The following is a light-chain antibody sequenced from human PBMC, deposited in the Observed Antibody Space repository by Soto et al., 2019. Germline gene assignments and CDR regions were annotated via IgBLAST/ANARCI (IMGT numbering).Light chain of an antibody. V-gene: IGKV3-11*01. CDR2: DAS. CDR1: QSIAIY. J-gene: IGKJ4*01. Sequence: EIVLTQSPATLSLSPGERATLSCRASQSIAIYLAWYQQKPGQAPRLLIYDASNRATGIPPRFSGSGSGTDFTLTISSLEPEDFAVYYCQQRSKWLTFGGGTKVEIK. CDR3: QQRSKWLT.